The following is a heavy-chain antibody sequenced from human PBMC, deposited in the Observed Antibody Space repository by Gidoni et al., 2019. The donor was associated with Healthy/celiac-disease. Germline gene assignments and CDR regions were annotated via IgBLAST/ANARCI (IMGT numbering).Heavy chain of an antibody. Sequence: EVQLVESVGGLVQPGRSLRLSCAASGFTFDDYAMHWVRQAPGKGLEWVSGISWNSGSIGYADSVKGRFTISRDNAKNSLYLQMNSLRAEDTALYYCAKAEHWGQGTMVTVSS. V-gene: IGHV3-9*01. J-gene: IGHJ3*01. CDR3: AKAEH. CDR2: ISWNSGSI. CDR1: GFTFDDYA.